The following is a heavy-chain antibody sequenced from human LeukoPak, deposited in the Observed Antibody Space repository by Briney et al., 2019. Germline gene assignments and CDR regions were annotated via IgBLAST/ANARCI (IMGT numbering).Heavy chain of an antibody. CDR2: ISYDGSNK. D-gene: IGHD6-19*01. Sequence: PGGSLRLSCAASGFTFSSYGMHWVRQAPGEGLEWVAVISYDGSNKYYADSVKGRFTISRDNSKNTLYLQMNSLRAEDTAVYYCARDYSPRHSSGWYYFDYWGQGTLVTVSS. V-gene: IGHV3-30*03. J-gene: IGHJ4*02. CDR3: ARDYSPRHSSGWYYFDY. CDR1: GFTFSSYG.